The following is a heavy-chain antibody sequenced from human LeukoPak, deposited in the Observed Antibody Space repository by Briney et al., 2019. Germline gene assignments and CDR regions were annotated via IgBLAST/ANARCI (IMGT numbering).Heavy chain of an antibody. V-gene: IGHV1-18*04. CDR2: ISAYNGNT. CDR3: ASSPYYGSGHPQDY. J-gene: IGHJ4*02. Sequence: VSVKVSCKASGYAFSICSSSCYRQAPGQGLEWMGWISAYNGNTNYAQKLQGRVTMTTDTSTSTAYMELKSFRVDDTAVYYCASSPYYGSGHPQDYWGQGTLVTVSS. CDR1: GYAFSICS. D-gene: IGHD3-10*01.